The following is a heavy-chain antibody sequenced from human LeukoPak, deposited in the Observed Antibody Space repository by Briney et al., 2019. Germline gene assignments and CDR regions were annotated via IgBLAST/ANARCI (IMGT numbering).Heavy chain of an antibody. CDR1: GFTVSTHF. CDR2: IYSDGST. V-gene: IGHV3-53*01. J-gene: IGHJ5*01. D-gene: IGHD3-16*01. Sequence: GGSLRLSCAASGFTVSTHFMSWIRQAPGPGLEWVSVIYSDGSTYCADSVKGRFTISRDNSKNTLHLQMDSLRAEDTAVYYCARSTVGWFDSWGQGTLVTVSS. CDR3: ARSTVGWFDS.